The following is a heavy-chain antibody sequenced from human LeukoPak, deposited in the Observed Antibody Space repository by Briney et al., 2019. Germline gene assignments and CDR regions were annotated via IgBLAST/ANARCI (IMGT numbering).Heavy chain of an antibody. V-gene: IGHV4-59*01. CDR3: ARGPYDFWSGYYPNWFDP. CDR1: GGSISSYY. J-gene: IGHJ5*02. Sequence: SETLSLTCTVSGGSISSYYWSWIRQPPGKGLEWIGYTYYSGSTNYNPSLKSRVTISVDTSKNQFSLKLSSVTAADTAVYYCARGPYDFWSGYYPNWFDPWGQGTLVTVSS. CDR2: TYYSGST. D-gene: IGHD3-3*01.